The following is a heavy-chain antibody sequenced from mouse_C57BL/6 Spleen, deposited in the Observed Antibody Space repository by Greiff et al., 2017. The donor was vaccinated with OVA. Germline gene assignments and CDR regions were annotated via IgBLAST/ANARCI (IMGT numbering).Heavy chain of an antibody. CDR2: IDPSDSYT. CDR1: GYTFTSYW. Sequence: QVQLQQPGAELVRPGPSVKLSCKASGYTFTSYWMHWVKQRPGQGLEWIGVIDPSDSYTNYNQKFKGKATLTVDTSSSTAYMQLSSLTSEDSAVYYCARVYYGSSYFDYWGQGTTLTVSS. V-gene: IGHV1-59*01. D-gene: IGHD1-1*01. J-gene: IGHJ2*01. CDR3: ARVYYGSSYFDY.